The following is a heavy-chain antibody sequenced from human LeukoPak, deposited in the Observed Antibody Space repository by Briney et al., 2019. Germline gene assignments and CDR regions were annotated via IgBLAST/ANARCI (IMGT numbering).Heavy chain of an antibody. V-gene: IGHV4-30-2*01. CDR2: INHSGSA. Sequence: PSETLSLTCAVSGGSISSGGYSWSWIRQPPGKGLEWIGEINHSGSANYNPSLKSRVTISVDTSKNQFSLKLSSVTAADTAVYYCARLTRAVIIWASPYYMDVWGKGTTVTVSS. CDR1: GGSISSGGYS. D-gene: IGHD3-10*01. CDR3: ARLTRAVIIWASPYYMDV. J-gene: IGHJ6*03.